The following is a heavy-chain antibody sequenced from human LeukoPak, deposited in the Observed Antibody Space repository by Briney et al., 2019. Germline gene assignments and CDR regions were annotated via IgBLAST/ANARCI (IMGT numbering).Heavy chain of an antibody. CDR2: IYTSGST. D-gene: IGHD3-10*01. J-gene: IGHJ6*04. Sequence: SETLSLTCAVYGGSFSGYYWSRIRQPAGKGLEWIGRIYTSGSTNYNPSLKSRVTMSVDTSKNQFSLKLSSVTAADTAVYYCAREGEYGGGNVWGKGTTVIVSS. CDR1: GGSFSGYY. CDR3: AREGEYGGGNV. V-gene: IGHV4-4*07.